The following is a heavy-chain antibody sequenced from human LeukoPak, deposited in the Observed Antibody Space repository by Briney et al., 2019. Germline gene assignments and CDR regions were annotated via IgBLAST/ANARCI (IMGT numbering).Heavy chain of an antibody. J-gene: IGHJ4*02. CDR3: ARGRRGGYYYDSSGYYDY. CDR2: INPNSGGT. V-gene: IGHV1-2*02. D-gene: IGHD3-22*01. Sequence: EASVKVSCKASGYTFTGYYMHWVRQAPGQGLEWMGWINPNSGGTNYAQKFQGRVTMTRDTSISTAYMELSRLRSDDTAMYYCARGRRGGYYYDSSGYYDYWGQGTLVTVSS. CDR1: GYTFTGYY.